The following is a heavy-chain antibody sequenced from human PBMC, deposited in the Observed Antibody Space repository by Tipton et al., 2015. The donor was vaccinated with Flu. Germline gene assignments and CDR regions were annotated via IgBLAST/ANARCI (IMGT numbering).Heavy chain of an antibody. Sequence: TLSLTCAVYGGSFSGYYWSWIRQPPGQGLEWIGEISHGGTTNYNPSLKSRVTLSVDTSKNQFSLKLPSVTAADTALYYCARGHGSTDTYLDSWGQQTVVTVSS. CDR1: GGSFSGYY. V-gene: IGHV4-34*01. CDR2: ISHGGTT. J-gene: IGHJ4*01. D-gene: IGHD5-24*01. CDR3: ARGHGSTDTYLDS.